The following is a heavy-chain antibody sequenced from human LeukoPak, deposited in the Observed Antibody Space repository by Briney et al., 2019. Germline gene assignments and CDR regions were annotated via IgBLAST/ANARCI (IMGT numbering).Heavy chain of an antibody. Sequence: PGGSLRLSCAASGFTFSSCAMSWVRQAPGKGLEWVSAISGSGGSTYYADSVKGRFTISRDNSRNTLYLQMNSLRAEDTAVYYCAKDPARIAAAGTGYDYWGQGTLVTVSS. CDR3: AKDPARIAAAGTGYDY. V-gene: IGHV3-23*01. D-gene: IGHD6-13*01. CDR1: GFTFSSCA. CDR2: ISGSGGST. J-gene: IGHJ4*02.